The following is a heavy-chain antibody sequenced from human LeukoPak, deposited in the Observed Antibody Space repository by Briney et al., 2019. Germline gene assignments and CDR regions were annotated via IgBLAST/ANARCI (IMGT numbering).Heavy chain of an antibody. CDR3: ARGGSDGRFLEWLDHYYFDY. CDR1: GGSFSGCY. D-gene: IGHD3-3*01. Sequence: SETLSLTCAVYGGSFSGCYWSWIRQPPGKGLEWIGEINHSGSTNYNPSLKSRVTISVDTSKNQFSLKLSSVTAADTAVYYCARGGSDGRFLEWLDHYYFDYWGQGTLVTVSS. CDR2: INHSGST. J-gene: IGHJ4*02. V-gene: IGHV4-34*01.